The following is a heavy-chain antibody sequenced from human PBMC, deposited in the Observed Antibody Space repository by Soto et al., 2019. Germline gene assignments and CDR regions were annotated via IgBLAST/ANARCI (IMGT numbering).Heavy chain of an antibody. CDR2: INPSGGST. CDR3: AGVATPTTVTTFWFDP. D-gene: IGHD4-17*01. Sequence: ASVKVSCKASGYTFTSYYMHWVRQAPGQGLEWMGIINPSGGSTSYAQKFQGRVTMTRDTSTSTVYMELSSLRSEDTAVYYCAGVATPTTVTTFWFDPWGQGTLVTVSS. CDR1: GYTFTSYY. V-gene: IGHV1-46*03. J-gene: IGHJ5*02.